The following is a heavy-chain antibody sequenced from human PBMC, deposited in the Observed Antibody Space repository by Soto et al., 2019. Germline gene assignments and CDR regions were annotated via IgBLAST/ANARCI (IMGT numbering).Heavy chain of an antibody. CDR3: ARRRASDYGGNHHPYYFDR. J-gene: IGHJ4*02. D-gene: IGHD4-17*01. V-gene: IGHV4-39*01. Sequence: KPSETLSLTCTVSGASIITDNYFWVWIRQSPRRGLELIGSISYSGRTYDNPSLQSRVTISIDASKNQFSLKLTSVATADTAVYYCARRRASDYGGNHHPYYFDRWGQGALVTVSS. CDR2: ISYSGRT. CDR1: GASIITDNYF.